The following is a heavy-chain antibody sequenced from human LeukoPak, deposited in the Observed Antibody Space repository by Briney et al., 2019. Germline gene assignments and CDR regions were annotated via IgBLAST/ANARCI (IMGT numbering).Heavy chain of an antibody. CDR3: GRDYFDSSASA. J-gene: IGHJ5*02. D-gene: IGHD3-22*01. CDR2: ISSSNSI. Sequence: AGSLRLSCAASGLTFSTCNMNWVRQAPGKGLEWISYISSSNSIYYADSVKGRFTISRDNAQNSLYLQMNSMRAEDTAVYYCGRDYFDSSASAWGQGTLVTVSS. CDR1: GLTFSTCN. V-gene: IGHV3-48*04.